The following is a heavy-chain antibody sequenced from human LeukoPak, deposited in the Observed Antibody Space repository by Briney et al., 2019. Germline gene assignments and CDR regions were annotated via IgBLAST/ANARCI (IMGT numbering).Heavy chain of an antibody. CDR3: ASEGPGQGVY. V-gene: IGHV7-4-1*02. CDR1: GYTFTSYA. Sequence: ASVKVSCTASGYTFTSYAMNWVRQAPGQGLEWMGWINTNTGNPTYAQGFTGRFVFSLDTSVSTAYLQTSSLKAEDTAVYYCASEGPGQGVYWGQGTLVTVSS. CDR2: INTNTGNP. J-gene: IGHJ4*02.